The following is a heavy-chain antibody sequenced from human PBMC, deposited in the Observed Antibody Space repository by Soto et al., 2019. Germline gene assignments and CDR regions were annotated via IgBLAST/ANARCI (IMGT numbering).Heavy chain of an antibody. Sequence: PVGSLRLSCAASGFTFSSYEMNWVRQAPGKGLEWVSYISSSGSTIYYADSVKGRFTISRDNAKNSLYLQMNSLRAEDTAVYYCASPPGIAVEWGQGTLVTVSS. CDR2: ISSSGSTI. J-gene: IGHJ4*02. CDR3: ASPPGIAVE. V-gene: IGHV3-48*03. CDR1: GFTFSSYE. D-gene: IGHD6-19*01.